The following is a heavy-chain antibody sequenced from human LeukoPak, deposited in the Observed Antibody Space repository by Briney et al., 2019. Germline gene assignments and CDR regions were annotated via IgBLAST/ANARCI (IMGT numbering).Heavy chain of an antibody. Sequence: GGSLRLSCAASGFTFSSYGMHWVRQAPGKGLEWVAVIWYDGSNKYYADSVKGRFTISRDNSKNTLYLQMNSLRAEDTAVYYCANWGDYDILTGYYDSDYWGQGTLVTVSS. D-gene: IGHD3-9*01. CDR1: GFTFSSYG. CDR2: IWYDGSNK. CDR3: ANWGDYDILTGYYDSDY. V-gene: IGHV3-33*06. J-gene: IGHJ4*02.